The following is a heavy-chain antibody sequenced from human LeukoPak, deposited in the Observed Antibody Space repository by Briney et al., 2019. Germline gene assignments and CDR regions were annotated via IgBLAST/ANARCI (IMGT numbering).Heavy chain of an antibody. CDR2: IYYSGST. CDR3: ARRVVVAARNDAFDI. D-gene: IGHD2-15*01. Sequence: SETLSLTCTASGGSISSSSYYWGWIRQPPGKGLEWIGSIYYSGSTYYNPSLKSRVTISVDTSKNQFSLKLSSVTAADTAVYYCARRVVVAARNDAFDIWGQGTMVTVSS. CDR1: GGSISSSSYY. V-gene: IGHV4-39*01. J-gene: IGHJ3*02.